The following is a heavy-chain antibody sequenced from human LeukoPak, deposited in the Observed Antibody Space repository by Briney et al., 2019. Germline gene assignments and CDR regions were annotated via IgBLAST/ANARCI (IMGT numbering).Heavy chain of an antibody. J-gene: IGHJ4*02. CDR2: IIYSGNYI. V-gene: IGHV3-21*01. D-gene: IGHD2-2*01. CDR1: GFTFSTYS. CDR3: AREGYCASSSCHFDY. Sequence: GGSLRLSCAASGFTFSTYSMNWVRQAPGKGLEWVSSIIYSGNYIYYADSVKGRFTTSRDDAKNSLYLQMNSLRAEDTAVYYCAREGYCASSSCHFDYWGQGALVTVSS.